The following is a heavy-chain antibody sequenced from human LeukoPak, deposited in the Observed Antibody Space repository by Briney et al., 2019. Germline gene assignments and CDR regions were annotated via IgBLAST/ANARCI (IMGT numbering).Heavy chain of an antibody. V-gene: IGHV4-34*01. CDR1: GGSISSYY. Sequence: SETLSLTCTVSGGSISSYYWSWIRQPPGKGLEWIGEINHSGSTNYNPSLKSRVTISVDTSKNQFSLKLSSVTAADTAVYYCARALGYPDYWGQGTLVTVSS. J-gene: IGHJ4*02. CDR3: ARALGYPDY. D-gene: IGHD3-16*01. CDR2: INHSGST.